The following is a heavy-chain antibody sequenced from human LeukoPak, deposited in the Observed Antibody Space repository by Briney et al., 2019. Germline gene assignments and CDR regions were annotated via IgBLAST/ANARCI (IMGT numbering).Heavy chain of an antibody. CDR2: IYSSGST. D-gene: IGHD2-15*01. V-gene: IGHV4-59*01. CDR3: ARDLLGSIDY. CDR1: GGSISSYY. Sequence: SETLSLTCTVSGGSISSYYWSWIRQPPGKGLEWIGYIYSSGSTNYNPSLKSRVTISVDTSKNQFSLKLTSVTAADTAVYYCARDLLGSIDYWGQGTLVTVSS. J-gene: IGHJ4*02.